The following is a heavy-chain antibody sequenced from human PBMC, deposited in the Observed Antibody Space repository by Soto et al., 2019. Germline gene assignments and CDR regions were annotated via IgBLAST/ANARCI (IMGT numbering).Heavy chain of an antibody. V-gene: IGHV2-5*01. Sequence: SGPTLVNPTQTLTLTCTLSGISLSTSGVGLGWIRQTPGKALEWLALIYWNDDKHYSPSLKSRLTITKDTSKNQAVLTMTNMDPVDTATYYCARGLATLPVFAFDIWGQGTVVTVSS. D-gene: IGHD1-1*01. CDR3: ARGLATLPVFAFDI. J-gene: IGHJ3*02. CDR2: IYWNDDK. CDR1: GISLSTSGVG.